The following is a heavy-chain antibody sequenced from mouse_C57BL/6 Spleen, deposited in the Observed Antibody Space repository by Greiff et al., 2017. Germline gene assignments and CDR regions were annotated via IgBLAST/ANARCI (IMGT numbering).Heavy chain of an antibody. CDR1: GFTFSSYA. J-gene: IGHJ4*01. Sequence: EVQVVESGGGLVKPGGSLKLSCAASGFTFSSYAMSWVRQTPEQRLEWVATISDGGSYTYYPDNVKGRFTISRDNATNNLYLQMSHLKSEDTAMYDCARERPHDYDVGYYAMYGWGQGTSVTVSS. CDR2: ISDGGSYT. V-gene: IGHV5-4*01. D-gene: IGHD2-4*01. CDR3: ARERPHDYDVGYYAMYG.